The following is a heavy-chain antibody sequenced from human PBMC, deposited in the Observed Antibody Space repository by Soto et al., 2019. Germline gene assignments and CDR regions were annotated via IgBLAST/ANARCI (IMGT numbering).Heavy chain of an antibody. J-gene: IGHJ4*02. Sequence: PGGSLRLSCAASGFTFSSYAMHWVRQAPGKGLEWVAVISYDGSNKYYADSVKGRFTISRDNSKNTLYLQMNSLRAEDTAVYYCARDMTYGDYYFDYWGQGTLVTVSS. V-gene: IGHV3-30-3*01. D-gene: IGHD4-17*01. CDR3: ARDMTYGDYYFDY. CDR1: GFTFSSYA. CDR2: ISYDGSNK.